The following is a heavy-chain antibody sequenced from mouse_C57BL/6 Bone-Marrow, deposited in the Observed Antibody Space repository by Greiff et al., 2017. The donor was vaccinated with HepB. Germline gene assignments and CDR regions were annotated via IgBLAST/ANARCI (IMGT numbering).Heavy chain of an antibody. V-gene: IGHV1-4*01. CDR3: ARGFSPLGGY. Sequence: VMLVEYGAELARPGASVKMSCKASGYTFTSYTMHWVKQRPGQGLEWIGYINPSSGYTKYNQKFKDKATLTADKSSSTAYMQLSSLTSEDSAVYYCARGFSPLGGYWGQGTTLTVSS. J-gene: IGHJ2*01. CDR2: INPSSGYT. CDR1: GYTFTSYT. D-gene: IGHD4-1*01.